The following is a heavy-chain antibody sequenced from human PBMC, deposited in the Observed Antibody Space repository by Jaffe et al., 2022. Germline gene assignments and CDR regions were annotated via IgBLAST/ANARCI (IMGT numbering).Heavy chain of an antibody. Sequence: QVQMVESGGGVVQPGGSLRLSCATSGFTFGSYAMHWVRQAPGEGLEWVSVTQSNGGRKDYADSVKGRFIISRDNSKNTLYLQMNSLRGEDTAVYYCAKAFGSGTAYNPYYDYYMDVWGKGTTVTVSS. CDR3: AKAFGSGTAYNPYYDYYMDV. J-gene: IGHJ6*03. D-gene: IGHD3-10*01. V-gene: IGHV3-30*02. CDR1: GFTFGSYA. CDR2: TQSNGGRK.